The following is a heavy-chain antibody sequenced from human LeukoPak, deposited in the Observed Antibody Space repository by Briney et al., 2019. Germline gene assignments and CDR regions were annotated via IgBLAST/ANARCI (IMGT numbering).Heavy chain of an antibody. CDR3: AKDRAGAN. V-gene: IGHV3-23*01. Sequence: GESLKISCVGSGLTFAKYAMTWVREAPGKGLEWVSVISGSGNVTYYAESVKGRFTISRDNSKRTLYLQMDSLRADDTAIYYCAKDRAGANWGQGTLVLVSS. CDR2: ISGSGNVT. J-gene: IGHJ4*02. CDR1: GLTFAKYA.